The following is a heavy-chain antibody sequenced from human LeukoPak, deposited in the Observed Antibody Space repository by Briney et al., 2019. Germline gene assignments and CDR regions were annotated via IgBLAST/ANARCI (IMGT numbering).Heavy chain of an antibody. J-gene: IGHJ5*02. CDR2: ISGSGGSI. CDR1: GFTFSNYA. Sequence: GGSLRLSCAASGFTFSNYAMSWIRQAPGKGLEWVSGISGSGGSIYYADSVKGRFSISRDNSKNTVYLQMNSLRAEDTAGYYCAKDESTNGVQRFDPWGQGTLVTVSS. V-gene: IGHV3-23*01. CDR3: AKDESTNGVQRFDP. D-gene: IGHD2-8*01.